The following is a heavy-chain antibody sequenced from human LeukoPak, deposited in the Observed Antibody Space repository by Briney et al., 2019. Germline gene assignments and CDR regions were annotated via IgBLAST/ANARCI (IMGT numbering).Heavy chain of an antibody. V-gene: IGHV1-24*01. J-gene: IGHJ4*02. Sequence: ASVKVSCKVSGYTLTELSMHWVRQAPGKGLEWMGGFDPEDGETIYAQKFQGRVTMTEDTSTDTAYMELSSLRSEDTAVYYCATYPYYYDSSGILPGGYWGQGTLVTVSS. CDR2: FDPEDGET. CDR3: ATYPYYYDSSGILPGGY. CDR1: GYTLTELS. D-gene: IGHD3-22*01.